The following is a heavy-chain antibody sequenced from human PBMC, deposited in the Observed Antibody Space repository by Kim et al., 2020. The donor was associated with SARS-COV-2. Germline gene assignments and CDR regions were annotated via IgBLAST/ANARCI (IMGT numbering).Heavy chain of an antibody. D-gene: IGHD3-10*01. CDR1: GYTFTSYS. CDR3: ARGHESGSYLIDY. CDR2: IYTGNAGSYNT. V-gene: IGHV1-3*01. Sequence: ASVKVSCKTSGYTFTSYSVHWVRQAPGQRLEWMGLIYTGNAGSYNTKYSQNFQARLTFTRDTSASTYYMDLSDLRSEDTALYFCARGHESGSYLIDYWGQGTPVTVSS. J-gene: IGHJ4*02.